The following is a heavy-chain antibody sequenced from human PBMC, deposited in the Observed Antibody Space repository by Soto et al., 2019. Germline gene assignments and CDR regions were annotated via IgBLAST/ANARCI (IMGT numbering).Heavy chain of an antibody. CDR1: GYSFTSYW. J-gene: IGHJ6*02. D-gene: IGHD3-16*01. Sequence: GESLKISCKGSGYSFTSYWMGWVRQMPGKGLEWMGIIYPGDSDTRYSPSFQGQVTISADKFISTAYLQWSSLKASDTAMYYCARQGGQPSYGMDVWGQGTTVTVSS. CDR2: IYPGDSDT. CDR3: ARQGGQPSYGMDV. V-gene: IGHV5-51*01.